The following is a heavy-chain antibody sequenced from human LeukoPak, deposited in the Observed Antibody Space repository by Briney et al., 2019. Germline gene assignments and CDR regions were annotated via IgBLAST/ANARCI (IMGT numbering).Heavy chain of an antibody. J-gene: IGHJ4*02. Sequence: ASVKVSCKTSAGTFISYAISWVRQAPGQGLEWMGGIIPIFGTANYAQKFQGRVTITTDESTSTAYMVLSSLRSEDTAVYYCARGGYYDSSGYSDYWGQGNLVTVSS. D-gene: IGHD3-22*01. CDR3: ARGGYYDSSGYSDY. CDR1: AGTFISYA. CDR2: IIPIFGTA. V-gene: IGHV1-69*05.